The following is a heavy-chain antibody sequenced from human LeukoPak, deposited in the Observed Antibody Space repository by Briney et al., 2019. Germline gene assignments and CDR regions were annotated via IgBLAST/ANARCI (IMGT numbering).Heavy chain of an antibody. V-gene: IGHV4-34*01. J-gene: IGHJ5*02. CDR3: ASGRDGYNS. CDR1: GGSFSGYY. D-gene: IGHD5-24*01. CDR2: INHSGST. Sequence: SETLSLTCAVYGGSFSGYYWSWVPQPPGKGLEWIGEINHSGSTNYNPSLKSRVTISVDTSKNQFSLKLSSVTAADTAVYYCASGRDGYNSWGQGTLVTVSS.